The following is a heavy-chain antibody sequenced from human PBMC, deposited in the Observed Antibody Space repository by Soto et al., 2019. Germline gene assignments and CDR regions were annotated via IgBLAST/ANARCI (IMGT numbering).Heavy chain of an antibody. V-gene: IGHV4-34*01. J-gene: IGHJ5*02. Sequence: PSETLSLTCAVYGGSFSGYYWSWIRQPPGKGLEWIGEINHSGSTNYNPSLKSRVTISVDTSRNQFSLKLSSVTAADTAVYYCATHRSGKPLIYGGWFDPCRQRHLVTVS. D-gene: IGHD2-2*02. CDR3: ATHRSGKPLIYGGWFDP. CDR1: GGSFSGYY. CDR2: INHSGST.